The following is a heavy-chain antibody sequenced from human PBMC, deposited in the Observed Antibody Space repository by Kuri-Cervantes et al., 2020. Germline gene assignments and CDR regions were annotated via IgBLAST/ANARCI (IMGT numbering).Heavy chain of an antibody. J-gene: IGHJ3*02. CDR1: GYSFATYW. V-gene: IGHV5-51*01. Sequence: KVSCKGSGYSFATYWIGWVRQMPGRGLEWMGIIYPDDSDTRYSPSFQGQVTVSADKSINTAYLQWSSLKASGTAMYFCVTPRVAFDIWGQGTMVTVSS. CDR3: VTPRVAFDI. CDR2: IYPDDSDT.